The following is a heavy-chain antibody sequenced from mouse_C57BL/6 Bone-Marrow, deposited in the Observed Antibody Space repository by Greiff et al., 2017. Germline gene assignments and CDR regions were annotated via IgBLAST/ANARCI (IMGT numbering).Heavy chain of an antibody. CDR2: IDPSDSYT. Sequence: QVQLQQSGAELVKPGASVKLSCKASGYTFTSYWMQWVNQRPGQGLEWIGEIDPSDSYTNYNQKFKGKATLTVDTSSSTAYMQLSSLTSEDSAVYYCARYYGSRVEFDYWGQGTTLTVSS. CDR3: ARYYGSRVEFDY. CDR1: GYTFTSYW. D-gene: IGHD1-1*01. V-gene: IGHV1-50*01. J-gene: IGHJ2*01.